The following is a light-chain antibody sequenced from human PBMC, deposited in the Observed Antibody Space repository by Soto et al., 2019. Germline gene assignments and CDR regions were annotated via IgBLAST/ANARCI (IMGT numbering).Light chain of an antibody. CDR3: QQYGSSPRT. V-gene: IGKV3-20*01. CDR1: QSVSSN. Sequence: EIVITQSPATLSVSPGERATLSCRASQSVSSNLAWYQQKPGQAPRLLIYGASKRATGIPDRFSGSGSGTDFTLTISRLEPEDFAVYCCQQYGSSPRTFGQGTKVDIK. J-gene: IGKJ1*01. CDR2: GAS.